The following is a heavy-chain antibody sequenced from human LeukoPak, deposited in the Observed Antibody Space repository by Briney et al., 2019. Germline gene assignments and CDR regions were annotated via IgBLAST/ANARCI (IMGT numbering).Heavy chain of an antibody. CDR2: IYYSGST. D-gene: IGHD3-9*01. J-gene: IGHJ3*02. Sequence: PSETLSLTCTVSGGSISSYYWSWIRQPPGKGLEWIGYIYYSGSTNYNPSLKSRVTISVDTSKNQFSLKLSSVTAADTAVYYCARTPILTGYYGAFDIWGQGTMVTVSS. V-gene: IGHV4-59*01. CDR3: ARTPILTGYYGAFDI. CDR1: GGSISSYY.